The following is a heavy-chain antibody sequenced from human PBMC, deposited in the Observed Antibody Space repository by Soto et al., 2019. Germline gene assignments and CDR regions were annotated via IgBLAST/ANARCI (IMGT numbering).Heavy chain of an antibody. Sequence: PSETLSLTCTASGGSISSYYWSWIRQPPGKGLEWIGYIYYTGTTNYNPSLKSRVTISVDTSKNQFSLKLSSVTTADTAVYYCARDGGYSGYDFNYWGQGTLVTVSS. D-gene: IGHD5-12*01. CDR1: GGSISSYY. V-gene: IGHV4-59*01. CDR2: IYYTGTT. J-gene: IGHJ4*02. CDR3: ARDGGYSGYDFNY.